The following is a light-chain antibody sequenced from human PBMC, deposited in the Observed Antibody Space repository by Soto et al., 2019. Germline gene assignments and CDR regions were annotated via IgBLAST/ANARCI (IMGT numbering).Light chain of an antibody. Sequence: DIQMTQSPSTLSASVGDRVTITCRASQSVRGSLAWYQQQPGKAPKLLIYDVSNLESGVPSRFSAFGSGKEFTLSISSLQPDYFGTYYCQQCYMGWTFGQGTRVDLK. CDR2: DVS. J-gene: IGKJ1*01. CDR1: QSVRGS. V-gene: IGKV1-5*01. CDR3: QQCYMGWT.